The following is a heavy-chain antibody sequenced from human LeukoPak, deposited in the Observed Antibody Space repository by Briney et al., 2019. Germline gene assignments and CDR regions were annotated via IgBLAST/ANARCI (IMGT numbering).Heavy chain of an antibody. V-gene: IGHV3-74*01. CDR1: GYTFSSYW. J-gene: IGHJ4*02. CDR3: AKEKAGYCSSTSCFDGYDY. CDR2: INEDGSST. Sequence: PGGSLRLSCAGSGYTFSSYWMHWVRQGPGKGLVWVSRINEDGSSTSYAESVRGRFTISRDNAKNTLYLQMNSLRAEDTAVYYCAKEKAGYCSSTSCFDGYDYWGQGTLVTVSS. D-gene: IGHD2-2*01.